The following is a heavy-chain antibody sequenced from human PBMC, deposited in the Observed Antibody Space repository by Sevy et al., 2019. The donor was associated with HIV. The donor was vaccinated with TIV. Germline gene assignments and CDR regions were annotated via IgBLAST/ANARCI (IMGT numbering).Heavy chain of an antibody. CDR3: ATPRGNAWTEGTRGYFDL. CDR1: GGSISSSSYF. CDR2: LYSTGST. J-gene: IGHJ2*01. Sequence: SETLSLTCTVSGGSISSSSYFWGWIRQPPGKGLEWIGSLYSTGSTSYNPSLRSRVTVSADTSKNVFTLRLTSVIATDTAVYYCATPRGNAWTEGTRGYFDLWGRGTLVTVSS. D-gene: IGHD1-1*01. V-gene: IGHV4-39*02.